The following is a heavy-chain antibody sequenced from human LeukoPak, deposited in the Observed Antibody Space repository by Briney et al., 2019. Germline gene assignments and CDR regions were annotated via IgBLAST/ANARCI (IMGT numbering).Heavy chain of an antibody. CDR1: GGSISSGGYS. D-gene: IGHD1-26*01. CDR2: IYHSGST. J-gene: IGHJ3*02. Sequence: PSETLSLTCAVSGGSISSGGYSWSWIRQPPGKGLEWIGYIYHSGSTYYNPSLKSRVTISVDRSKNQFSPKLSSVTAADTAVYYCARTSGSYYEEGPLATPNDAFDIWGQGTMVTVSS. CDR3: ARTSGSYYEEGPLATPNDAFDI. V-gene: IGHV4-30-2*02.